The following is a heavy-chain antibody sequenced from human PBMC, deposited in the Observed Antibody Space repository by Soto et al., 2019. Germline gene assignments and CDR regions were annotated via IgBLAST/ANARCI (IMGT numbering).Heavy chain of an antibody. CDR1: GGSVSSVGYY. CDR3: VGGGSCTNGVCSVFDY. CDR2: ITYSGNT. Sequence: SETLSLTCTVSGGSVSSVGYYWSWIRQHPGKGLEWIGYITYSGNTYYNPSLESRVTMSADTSKNQFSLKLSSVTAADTAVYFCVGGGSCTNGVCSVFDYWGQGTLVTVSS. V-gene: IGHV4-31*03. J-gene: IGHJ4*02. D-gene: IGHD2-8*01.